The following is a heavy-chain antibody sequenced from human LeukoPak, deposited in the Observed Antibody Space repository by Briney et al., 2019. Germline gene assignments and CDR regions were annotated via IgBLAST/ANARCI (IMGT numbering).Heavy chain of an antibody. CDR1: GYSISSGYY. D-gene: IGHD5-24*01. J-gene: IGHJ4*02. CDR2: IYHSGST. CDR3: ARDLADGYFDY. Sequence: PSETLSLTCTVSGYSISSGYYWGWIRQPPGKGLEWIGSIYHSGSTYYNPSLKSRVTISVDTSKNQFSLKLSSVTAADTAVYYCARDLADGYFDYWGQGTLVTVSS. V-gene: IGHV4-38-2*02.